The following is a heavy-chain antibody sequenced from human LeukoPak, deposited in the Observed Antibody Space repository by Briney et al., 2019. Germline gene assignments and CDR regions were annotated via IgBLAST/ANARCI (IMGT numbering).Heavy chain of an antibody. CDR3: ARDFRDVYYFDY. D-gene: IGHD3-10*02. V-gene: IGHV1-46*01. CDR1: GYTFTSYY. J-gene: IGHJ4*02. Sequence: ASVKVSCKASGYTFTSYYMHWVRQAPGQGLEWMGIINPSDGSTSYAQNFQGRVTMTRDTSTSTVYMEVSSLRSEDTAVYYCARDFRDVYYFDYWGQGTLVTVSS. CDR2: INPSDGST.